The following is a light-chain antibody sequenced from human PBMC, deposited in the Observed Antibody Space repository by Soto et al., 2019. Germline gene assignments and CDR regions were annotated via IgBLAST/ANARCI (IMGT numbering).Light chain of an antibody. V-gene: IGKV3D-15*01. CDR2: DTS. CDR1: QSVGSD. Sequence: EIVMTQSPATLSVSPGERATLSCRASQSVGSDLAWYQQKPGQAPRLLISDTSTRATGIPARFSGSGSGTEFTLTVSSLQSEDFALYFCHQYDHWPLTFGGGTKVDMK. J-gene: IGKJ4*01. CDR3: HQYDHWPLT.